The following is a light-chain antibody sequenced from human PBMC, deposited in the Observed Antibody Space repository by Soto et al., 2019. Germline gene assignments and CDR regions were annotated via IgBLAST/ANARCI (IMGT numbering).Light chain of an antibody. CDR1: QSLGTDY. V-gene: IGKV3-20*01. CDR2: DES. J-gene: IGKJ1*01. CDR3: QKYNSYSWT. Sequence: DIVLTQSPGTLSLSPGERATLSFRASQSLGTDYLAWYQQKPGQAPRILIYDESNRATGIPARLSGSGSGTELNLTISRLQPDDFATYYCQKYNSYSWTFGQGTKVDIK.